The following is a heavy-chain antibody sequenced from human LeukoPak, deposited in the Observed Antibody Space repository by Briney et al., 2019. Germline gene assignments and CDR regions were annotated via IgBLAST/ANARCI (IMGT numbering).Heavy chain of an antibody. CDR3: ARARVRSYSYDSSGFYTSDWHFDL. CDR1: GDSISSYY. D-gene: IGHD3-22*01. V-gene: IGHV4-59*01. CDR2: IYSSGST. Sequence: SETLSLTCTVSGDSISSYYWSWIRQPPGKGLEWIGYIYSSGSTKYNPSLKSRVAISVDTSKNQFSLKLSSVTAADTAVYYCARARVRSYSYDSSGFYTSDWHFDLWGRGTLVTVSS. J-gene: IGHJ2*01.